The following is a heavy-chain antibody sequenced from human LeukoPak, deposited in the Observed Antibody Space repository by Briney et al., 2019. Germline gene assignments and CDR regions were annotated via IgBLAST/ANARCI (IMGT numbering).Heavy chain of an antibody. V-gene: IGHV4-34*01. Sequence: PSETLSLTCAVYGGSFSGYDWSWIRQPPGKGLEWIGEINHSGSTNYNPSLKSRVTISVDTSKNQFSLKLSSVTAADTAVYYCARDGVASPYYFDYWGQGTLVTVSS. CDR1: GGSFSGYD. CDR2: INHSGST. J-gene: IGHJ4*02. CDR3: ARDGVASPYYFDY. D-gene: IGHD3-3*01.